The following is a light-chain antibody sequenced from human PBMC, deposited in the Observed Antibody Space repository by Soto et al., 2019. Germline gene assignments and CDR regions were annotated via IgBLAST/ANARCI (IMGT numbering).Light chain of an antibody. CDR3: QQSYSNPWT. CDR2: AAS. Sequence: DIQMTQSPSSLSASVGDRVTITCRASQSISNYLNWYQQTPGKAPKLLIYAASSLQSGVPSRFSGNGSGTDFTLPISSLQPEDFSTYYCQQSYSNPWTFGQGTKVDIK. CDR1: QSISNY. J-gene: IGKJ1*01. V-gene: IGKV1-39*01.